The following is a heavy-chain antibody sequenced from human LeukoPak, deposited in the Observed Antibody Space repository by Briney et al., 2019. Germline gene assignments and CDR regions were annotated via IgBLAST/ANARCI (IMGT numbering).Heavy chain of an antibody. V-gene: IGHV5-51*01. J-gene: IGHJ3*02. CDR2: IYPGDSDT. CDR1: GYSFTSYW. Sequence: GESLEISCKGSGYSFTSYWIGWVRQMPGKGLEWMGIIYPGDSDTRYSPSFQGQVTISADKSISTAYLQWSSLKASDTAMYYCARHGDGYNRDDAFDIWGQGTMVTVSS. D-gene: IGHD5-24*01. CDR3: ARHGDGYNRDDAFDI.